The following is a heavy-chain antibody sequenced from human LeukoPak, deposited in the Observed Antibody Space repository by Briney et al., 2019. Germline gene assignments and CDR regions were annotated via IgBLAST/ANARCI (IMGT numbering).Heavy chain of an antibody. D-gene: IGHD2-2*01. J-gene: IGHJ6*02. CDR3: ARAIVVPAYNRGIDV. Sequence: PGGSLRLSCAASGFTFSDYYMSWIRQAPGKGLEWVSYNSSNGSTIYYADSVKGRFTISRDNGKNSLYLQMNSLRTEDTAVYYGARAIVVPAYNRGIDVWGQGTTVTVSS. CDR2: NSSNGSTI. V-gene: IGHV3-11*01. CDR1: GFTFSDYY.